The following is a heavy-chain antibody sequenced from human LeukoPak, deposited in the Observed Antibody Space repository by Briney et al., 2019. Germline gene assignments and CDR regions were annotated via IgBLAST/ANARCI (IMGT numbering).Heavy chain of an antibody. CDR3: ARDPAYYYGSGSYYLGSGGNYYGMDV. V-gene: IGHV1-69*13. D-gene: IGHD3-10*01. CDR2: IIPIFGTA. J-gene: IGHJ6*02. CDR1: GGTFSSYA. Sequence: ASVKVSCTAPGGTFSSYAISWVRQAPGQGLEWMGGIIPIFGTANYAQKFQGRVTITADESTSTAYMELSSLRSEDTAVYYCARDPAYYYGSGSYYLGSGGNYYGMDVWGQGTTVTVSS.